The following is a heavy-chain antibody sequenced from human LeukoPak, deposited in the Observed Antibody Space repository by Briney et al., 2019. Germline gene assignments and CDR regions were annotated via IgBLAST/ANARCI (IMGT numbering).Heavy chain of an antibody. V-gene: IGHV3-23*01. CDR2: ISGSGGST. J-gene: IGHJ3*02. Sequence: GGSLRLSCAASGFTFTNYAMIWVRQAPGKGLEWVSAISGSGGSTYYADSVKGRFTISRDNSKNTLYLQMNSLRAEDTAVYYCAKLDRGGGYGSAFDIWGQGTMVTVSS. CDR3: AKLDRGGGYGSAFDI. D-gene: IGHD3-10*01. CDR1: GFTFTNYA.